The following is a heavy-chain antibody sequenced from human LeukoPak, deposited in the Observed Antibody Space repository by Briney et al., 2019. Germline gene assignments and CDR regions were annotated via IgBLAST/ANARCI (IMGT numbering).Heavy chain of an antibody. CDR3: ARTSWGVDTPMLHYYFDMDL. CDR1: TFLLSDYY. Sequence: PAGSLRLSCIAATFLLSDYYMTWVRPAPGKGMEWISYISNSGSAMYYADSVKGRFTISRDNAKNSVYLQMSSLRSDDTAVYYCARTSWGVDTPMLHYYFDMDLWGKGTAVTVSS. J-gene: IGHJ6*03. CDR2: ISNSGSAM. D-gene: IGHD5-18*01. V-gene: IGHV3-11*01.